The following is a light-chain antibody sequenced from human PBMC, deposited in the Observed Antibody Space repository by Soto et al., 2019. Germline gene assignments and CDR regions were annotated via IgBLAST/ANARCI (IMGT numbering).Light chain of an antibody. Sequence: DIQLTQSPSSLSASIGDRVTITCRASQTIGRSLNWYQHKPGTAPKLLIYGTSILQSGVPSRFXGSGPETDFTLTISSLQPDDIGTYYCQQSAITPPYTFGQGTRLEI. J-gene: IGKJ2*01. V-gene: IGKV1-39*01. CDR1: QTIGRS. CDR2: GTS. CDR3: QQSAITPPYT.